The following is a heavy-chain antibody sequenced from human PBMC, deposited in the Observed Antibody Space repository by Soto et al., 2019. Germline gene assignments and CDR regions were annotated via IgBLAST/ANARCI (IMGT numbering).Heavy chain of an antibody. D-gene: IGHD6-6*01. Sequence: QVQLVQSGAEVKKPGSSVKVSCKASGGTFSSYAISWVRQAPGQGLEWMGGISPIFGTANYAQKFQGRVTITADESTSTAYMELSSLRSEDTAVYYCARGRAGGQLRYYYGMDVWGQGTTVTVSS. J-gene: IGHJ6*02. V-gene: IGHV1-69*01. CDR2: ISPIFGTA. CDR1: GGTFSSYA. CDR3: ARGRAGGQLRYYYGMDV.